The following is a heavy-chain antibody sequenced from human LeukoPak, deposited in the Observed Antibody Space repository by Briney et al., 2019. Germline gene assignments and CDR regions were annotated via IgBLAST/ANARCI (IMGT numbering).Heavy chain of an antibody. CDR3: ARGLNHYGSGSYYQDY. J-gene: IGHJ4*02. CDR1: GYTFTSYD. D-gene: IGHD3-10*01. V-gene: IGHV1-8*03. Sequence: ASVKVSCKASGYTFTSYDINWVRQAPGQGLEWMGRMNPNSGNTGYAQKFQGRVTITRNTSISTAYMELSSLRSEDTAVYYCARGLNHYGSGSYYQDYWGQGTLVTVSS. CDR2: MNPNSGNT.